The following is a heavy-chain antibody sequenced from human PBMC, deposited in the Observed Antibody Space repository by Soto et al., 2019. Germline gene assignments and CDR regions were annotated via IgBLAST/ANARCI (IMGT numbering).Heavy chain of an antibody. CDR2: IKHSGST. CDR1: GGSFSGYY. CDR3: ARDKITGLFDY. V-gene: IGHV4-34*01. Sequence: QVQLQQWGAGLLKPSETLSLTCAVYGGSFSGYYWTWIRQPPGTGLERIGEIKHSGSTNYNPSLKSRVTITADTPTNQFSLKLTSVTPAHAAVYYCARDKITGLFDYCGQGTLVTVSS. J-gene: IGHJ4*02. D-gene: IGHD2-8*02.